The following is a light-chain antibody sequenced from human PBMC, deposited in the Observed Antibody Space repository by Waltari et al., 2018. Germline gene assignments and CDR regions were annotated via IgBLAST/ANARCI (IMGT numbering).Light chain of an antibody. CDR1: ESISKW. CDR3: QQYNSYSLLT. V-gene: IGKV1-5*03. J-gene: IGKJ4*01. CDR2: EAS. Sequence: DIRMTQSPSTLSASAGDRVIISCRASESISKWVDWYQQKQGKAPKVLIYEASTLQSGVPSRFSGTGSGTDFTLTISSLQPDDFATYYCQQYNSYSLLTFGGGTKVEIK.